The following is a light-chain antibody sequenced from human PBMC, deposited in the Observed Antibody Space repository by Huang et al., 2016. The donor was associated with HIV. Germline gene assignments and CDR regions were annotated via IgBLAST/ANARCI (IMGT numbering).Light chain of an antibody. V-gene: IGKV1-5*03. CDR2: KAS. CDR3: QQYSSYSSWT. CDR1: QSVSDW. Sequence: IQMTQSPSTLSASVGDRVTITCRASQSVSDWLAGYQQRPGKAPDLLIYKASNLEDGVPLRFSGTGYGTEFTLIISSVQSDDTATYYCQQYSSYSSWTFGQGTRLQIK. J-gene: IGKJ2*02.